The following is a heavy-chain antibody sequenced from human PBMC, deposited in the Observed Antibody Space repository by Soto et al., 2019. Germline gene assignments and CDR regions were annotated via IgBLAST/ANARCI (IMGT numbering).Heavy chain of an antibody. D-gene: IGHD3-10*01. CDR1: GDSISSSTYY. V-gene: IGHV4-39*01. Sequence: SETLSLTCTVSGDSISSSTYYWIWIRQSPGKGPEWIGSMLYSGNTYYNPSLKNRVTRSVDTSKNQFSLKLSSVTVADTAVYYCARHAPYGPIDYWGQGALVTVSS. J-gene: IGHJ4*02. CDR3: ARHAPYGPIDY. CDR2: MLYSGNT.